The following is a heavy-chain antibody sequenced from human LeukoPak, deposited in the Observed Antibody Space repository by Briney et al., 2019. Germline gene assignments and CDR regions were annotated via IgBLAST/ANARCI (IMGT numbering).Heavy chain of an antibody. V-gene: IGHV1-69*05. CDR2: IIPIFGTA. CDR1: GGTFSSYA. D-gene: IGHD5-12*01. Sequence: SVKVSCKASGGTFSSYAISWVRQAPGQGLEWMGRIIPIFGTANYAQKFQGRVTITTDESTSTAYMELSSLRSEDTAVYYCARVGYSGYEPFDYWGQGTLVTVSS. J-gene: IGHJ4*02. CDR3: ARVGYSGYEPFDY.